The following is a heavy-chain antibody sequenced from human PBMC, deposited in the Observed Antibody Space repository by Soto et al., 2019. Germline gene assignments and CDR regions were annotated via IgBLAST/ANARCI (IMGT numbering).Heavy chain of an antibody. CDR3: ARDRVAAAGTHPYYYYGMDV. CDR1: GYTFTGYY. J-gene: IGHJ6*02. V-gene: IGHV1-2*04. CDR2: INPNSGGT. D-gene: IGHD6-13*01. Sequence: ASVKVSCKASGYTFTGYYMHWVRQAPGQGLEWMGWINPNSGGTNYAQKFQGWVTMTRDTSISTAYMELSRLRSDDTAVYYCARDRVAAAGTHPYYYYGMDVWGQGTTVTV.